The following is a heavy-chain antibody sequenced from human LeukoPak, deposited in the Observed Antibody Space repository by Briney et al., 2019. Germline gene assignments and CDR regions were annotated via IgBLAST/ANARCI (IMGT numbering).Heavy chain of an antibody. D-gene: IGHD6-19*01. CDR1: GFTFSSYA. V-gene: IGHV3-23*01. CDR2: ISGSGGST. Sequence: GGSLRLSCAASGFTFSSYAMSWVRQAPGKGLEWVSAISGSGGSTYYADSVKGRFTISRDNSKNTLYLQMNSLRAEDTAVYYCAKVAIRDSSGWSHGWFDYWGQGTLVTVSS. CDR3: AKVAIRDSSGWSHGWFDY. J-gene: IGHJ4*02.